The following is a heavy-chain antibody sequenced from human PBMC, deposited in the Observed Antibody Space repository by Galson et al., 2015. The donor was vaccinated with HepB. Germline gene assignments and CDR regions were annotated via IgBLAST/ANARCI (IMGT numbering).Heavy chain of an antibody. CDR2: IYYSGST. J-gene: IGHJ1*01. D-gene: IGHD4-17*01. CDR1: GGSISSSSYY. CDR3: ARETHYGDYDPAYFQH. Sequence: ETLSLTCTVSGGSISSSSYYWGWIRQPPGKGLEWIGSIYYSGSTYYNPSLKSRVTISVDTSKNQFSLKLSSVTAADTAVYYCARETHYGDYDPAYFQHWGQGTLVTVSS. V-gene: IGHV4-39*07.